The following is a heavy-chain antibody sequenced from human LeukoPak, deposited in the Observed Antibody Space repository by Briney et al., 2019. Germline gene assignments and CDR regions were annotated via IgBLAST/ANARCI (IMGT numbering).Heavy chain of an antibody. CDR2: ISSSSSYI. V-gene: IGHV3-21*01. CDR1: GFTFSSYS. J-gene: IGHJ4*02. CDR3: ASAAVAGIVDY. D-gene: IGHD6-19*01. Sequence: GGSLRLSCAASGFTFSSYSMNWVPQAPGKGREWVSSISSSSSYIYYADSVKGRFTISRDNAKNVLYLHMNSVRAEETAVYYCASAAVAGIVDYWGQGTLVTVSS.